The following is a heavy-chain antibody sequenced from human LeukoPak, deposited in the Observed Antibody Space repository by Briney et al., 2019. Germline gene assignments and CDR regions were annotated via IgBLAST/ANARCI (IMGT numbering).Heavy chain of an antibody. J-gene: IGHJ5*02. D-gene: IGHD3-9*01. CDR3: ATSYYDILTGVVYNWFDP. CDR2: INPNSGGT. Sequence: AAVKVSCKASGYTFTGYYMHWVRQAPGQGLEWMGWINPNSGGTNYAQKFQGRDTMTRDTSISTAYMELSRLRSDDTAVYYCATSYYDILTGVVYNWFDPWGQGTLVTVSS. CDR1: GYTFTGYY. V-gene: IGHV1-2*02.